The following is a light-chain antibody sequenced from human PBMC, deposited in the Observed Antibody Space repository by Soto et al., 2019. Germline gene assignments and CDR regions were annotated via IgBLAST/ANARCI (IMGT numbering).Light chain of an antibody. Sequence: QSALTQPASVSGSPGQSITISCTGTSDDIGANNYVSWYQHHPGKAPKILIYEAANRPSGISHRFSGYKSGNTASLSISGLQAEVEADYFCTSYTSASTLVFGGGTKLTVL. J-gene: IGLJ2*01. V-gene: IGLV2-14*01. CDR1: SDDIGANNY. CDR3: TSYTSASTLV. CDR2: EAA.